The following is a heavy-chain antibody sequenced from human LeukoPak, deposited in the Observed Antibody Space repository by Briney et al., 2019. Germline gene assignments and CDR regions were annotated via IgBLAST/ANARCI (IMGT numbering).Heavy chain of an antibody. CDR3: AKGGWSTYFVP. Sequence: GGGLRLSRTASGYTLRNFAITWGLEAPGKGVECGSNLRDLQTGTHYSVSVTGRFTISKDNSKNTLYLQMQSLGTEDAVLYYYAKGGWSTYFVPWGQGTLVSVSS. D-gene: IGHD2/OR15-2a*01. CDR1: GYTLRNFA. CDR2: LRDLQTGT. J-gene: IGHJ5*02. V-gene: IGHV3-23*01.